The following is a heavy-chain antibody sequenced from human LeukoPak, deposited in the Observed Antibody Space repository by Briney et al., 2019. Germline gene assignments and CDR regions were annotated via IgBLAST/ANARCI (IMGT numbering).Heavy chain of an antibody. D-gene: IGHD3-10*01. CDR1: GYTFTSYY. J-gene: IGHJ4*02. CDR2: INPSGGST. CDR3: AREGDGSGSYYEYYFDY. Sequence: ASVKVSCKASGYTFTSYYMHWVPQAPGQGLEWMGIINPSGGSTSYAQKFQGRVTMTRDTSTSTVYMELSSLRSEDRAVYYCAREGDGSGSYYEYYFDYWGQGTLVTVSS. V-gene: IGHV1-46*01.